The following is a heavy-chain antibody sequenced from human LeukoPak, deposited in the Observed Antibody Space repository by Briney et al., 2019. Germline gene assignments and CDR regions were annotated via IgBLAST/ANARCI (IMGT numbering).Heavy chain of an antibody. CDR2: MNPNSGNT. CDR3: ARGRPTAQLVRWHNWFDP. V-gene: IGHV1-8*01. Sequence: GASVKVSCKASGYTFTSYDINRVRQATGQGLEWMGWMNPNSGNTGYAQKFQGRVTMTRNTSISTAYMELSSLRSEDTAVYYCARGRPTAQLVRWHNWFDPWGQGTLVTVSS. J-gene: IGHJ5*02. CDR1: GYTFTSYD. D-gene: IGHD6-6*01.